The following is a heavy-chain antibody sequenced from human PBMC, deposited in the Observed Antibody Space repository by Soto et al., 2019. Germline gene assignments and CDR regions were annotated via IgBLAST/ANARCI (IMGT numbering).Heavy chain of an antibody. Sequence: ASMKGSRKASGYTLTNYAMHLVRPAPGQRLEWMGWINAGNGNTKYSQKFQGRVTITRDTSASTAYMELSSLRSEDTAVYYCARDIGGITGTIGNYWGQGTLVTVS. CDR3: ARDIGGITGTIGNY. D-gene: IGHD1-7*01. CDR2: INAGNGNT. J-gene: IGHJ4*02. CDR1: GYTLTNYA. V-gene: IGHV1-3*01.